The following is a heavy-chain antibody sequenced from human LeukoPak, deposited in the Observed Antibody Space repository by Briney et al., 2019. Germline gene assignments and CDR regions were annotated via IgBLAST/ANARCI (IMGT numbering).Heavy chain of an antibody. CDR1: GFTFSSYS. V-gene: IGHV3-21*01. J-gene: IGHJ4*02. CDR3: ARDGLEVRGVIIPAYYFDY. Sequence: GGSLRLSCAASGFTFSSYSMNWVRQAPGKGLEWVSSISSSSSYIYYADSVKGRSTVSRDNAKNSLYLQMNSLRAEDTAVYYCARDGLEVRGVIIPAYYFDYWGQGALVTVSS. D-gene: IGHD3-10*01. CDR2: ISSSSSYI.